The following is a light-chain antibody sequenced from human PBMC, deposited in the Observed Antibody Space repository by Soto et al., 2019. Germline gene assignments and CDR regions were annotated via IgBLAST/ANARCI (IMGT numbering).Light chain of an antibody. CDR1: QDIKKS. CDR3: QQYNTYST. Sequence: DIQMTQSPSSLAAPVGDRVTITCQASQDIKKSLNWYQQKPGKAPKVLIYDASSLESGVPSRFSGSGSGTEFTLTISSLQPDDFATYYCQQYNTYSTFGQGTKVDIK. V-gene: IGKV1-5*01. J-gene: IGKJ1*01. CDR2: DAS.